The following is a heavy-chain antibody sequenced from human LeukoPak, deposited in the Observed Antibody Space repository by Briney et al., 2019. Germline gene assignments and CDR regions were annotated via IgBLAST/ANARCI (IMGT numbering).Heavy chain of an antibody. CDR2: INPSGGST. D-gene: IGHD3-22*01. J-gene: IGHJ4*02. V-gene: IGHV1-46*01. CDR3: ATDSGTLYDSSGYNFDY. CDR1: GYTFTSYY. Sequence: ASVKVSCKASGYTFTSYYMHWVRQAPGQGLEWMGIINPSGGSTSYAQKFQGRVTMTEDTSTDTAYMELSSLRSEDTAVYYCATDSGTLYDSSGYNFDYWGQGTLVTVSS.